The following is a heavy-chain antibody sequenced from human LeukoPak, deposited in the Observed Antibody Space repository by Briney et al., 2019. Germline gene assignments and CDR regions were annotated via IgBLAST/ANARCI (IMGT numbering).Heavy chain of an antibody. CDR2: INHSGST. V-gene: IGHV4-34*01. Sequence: SETLSLTCAVYGGSFSGYYWSWIRKPPGKGLEWIGEINHSGSTNYNPSLKSRVTISVDTSKNQFSLKLSSVTAADTAVYYCARVSPGIAASAPMGWFDPWGQGTLVTVSS. CDR3: ARVSPGIAASAPMGWFDP. D-gene: IGHD6-13*01. CDR1: GGSFSGYY. J-gene: IGHJ5*02.